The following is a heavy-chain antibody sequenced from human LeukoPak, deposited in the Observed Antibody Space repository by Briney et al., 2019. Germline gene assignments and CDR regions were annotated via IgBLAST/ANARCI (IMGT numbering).Heavy chain of an antibody. CDR2: VSGSGGAT. J-gene: IGHJ4*02. Sequence: PGGSLRLSCAASGLTFRNYGMQWVRQAPGKGLEWVSTVSGSGGATYYTDSVKGRFTISRDNSKNTLFLQMNSLRAEDTAVYYCASDRDFGSGSPLYYFDYWGQGTLVTVSS. CDR3: ASDRDFGSGSPLYYFDY. CDR1: GLTFRNYG. V-gene: IGHV3-23*01. D-gene: IGHD3-10*01.